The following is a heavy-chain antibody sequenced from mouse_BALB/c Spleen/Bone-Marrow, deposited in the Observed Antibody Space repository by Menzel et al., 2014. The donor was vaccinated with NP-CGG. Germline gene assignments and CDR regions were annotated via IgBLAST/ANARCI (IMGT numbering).Heavy chain of an antibody. D-gene: IGHD2-4*01. CDR2: INPDSSTI. CDR3: ARLYYDYDDVFYWYFDV. J-gene: IGHJ1*01. Sequence: EVKVVESGGGLVQPGGPLKLSCAASGFDFSRYWMSWVRQAPGKGLEWIGEINPDSSTINYTPSLKDKFIISRDNAKNTLYLQMSKVRSEDTALYYCARLYYDYDDVFYWYFDVWGAGTTVTVSS. V-gene: IGHV4-1*02. CDR1: GFDFSRYW.